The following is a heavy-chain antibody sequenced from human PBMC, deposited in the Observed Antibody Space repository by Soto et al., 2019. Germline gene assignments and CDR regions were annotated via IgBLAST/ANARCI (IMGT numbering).Heavy chain of an antibody. CDR2: IYPGGSDT. CDR3: ARLVDYDFWSGVDY. Sequence: GESLKISCKGSGYSFTSYWIGWVRQMPGKGLEWMGIIYPGGSDTRYSPSFKGQVTISADKSISIAYLQWSSLKAADTAMYYCARLVDYDFWSGVDYWGQGTLVTVSS. J-gene: IGHJ4*02. D-gene: IGHD3-3*01. CDR1: GYSFTSYW. V-gene: IGHV5-51*01.